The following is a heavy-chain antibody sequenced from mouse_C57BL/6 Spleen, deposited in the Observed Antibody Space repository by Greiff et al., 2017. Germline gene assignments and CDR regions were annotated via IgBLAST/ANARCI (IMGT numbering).Heavy chain of an antibody. CDR3: ARFVNWDYAMDY. D-gene: IGHD4-1*01. CDR2: IYPGDGDT. Sequence: VQLQQSGAELVKPGASVKISCKASGYAFSSYWMNWVKQRPGKGLEWIGQIYPGDGDTNYNGKVKGKSTLTADKTSSTVYMQLSSLTAEDSAVYFCARFVNWDYAMDYWGQGTSVTVSS. CDR1: GYAFSSYW. V-gene: IGHV1-80*01. J-gene: IGHJ4*01.